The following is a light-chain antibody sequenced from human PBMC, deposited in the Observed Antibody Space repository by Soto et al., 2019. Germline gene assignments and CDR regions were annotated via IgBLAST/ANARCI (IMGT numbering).Light chain of an antibody. CDR2: MHN. CDR1: SSNIGSNF. J-gene: IGLJ2*01. V-gene: IGLV1-47*01. CDR3: SAWDDSLRGPV. Sequence: QSVLTQPPSASGTPGQRVTISCSGSSSNIGSNFAYWYHQFPGTAPRLLIYMHNQRPSGVPDRFSGSKSGTSASLAISGLRSEDEGDYYCSAWDDSLRGPVFGGGTKVTVL.